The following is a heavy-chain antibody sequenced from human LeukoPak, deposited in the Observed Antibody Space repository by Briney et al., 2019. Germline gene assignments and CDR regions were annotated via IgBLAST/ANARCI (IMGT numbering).Heavy chain of an antibody. V-gene: IGHV1-24*01. Sequence: ASVKVSCKVSGYTLTELSMHWVRQAPGKGLEWMGGFDPEDGETIYAQKLQGRVTMTTDTSTSTAYMELRSLRSDDTAVYYCARGSSARSRYFDYWGQGTLVTVSS. D-gene: IGHD1-14*01. J-gene: IGHJ4*02. CDR2: FDPEDGET. CDR3: ARGSSARSRYFDY. CDR1: GYTLTELS.